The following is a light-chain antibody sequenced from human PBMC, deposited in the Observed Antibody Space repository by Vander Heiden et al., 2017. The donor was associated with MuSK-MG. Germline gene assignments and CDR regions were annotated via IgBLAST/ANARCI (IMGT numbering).Light chain of an antibody. V-gene: IGKV1-5*03. CDR2: GAS. CDR3: QQYNGYPWT. Sequence: DIQMTQSPSTLSASVGDRVTITCRASQTISSWLAWYQQNPGKAPRLLIYGASSLERGVPSRFSGTGSGTEFTLTISSLQRDDFATYYCQQYNGYPWTFGQGTRLEIK. J-gene: IGKJ1*01. CDR1: QTISSW.